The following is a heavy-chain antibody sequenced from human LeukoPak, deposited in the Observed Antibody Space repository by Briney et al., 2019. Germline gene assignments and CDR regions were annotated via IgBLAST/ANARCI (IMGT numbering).Heavy chain of an antibody. D-gene: IGHD1-20*01. CDR1: GYTFTGYY. CDR2: INPNSGGT. CDR3: ARSSVTGYFDY. J-gene: IGHJ4*02. V-gene: IGHV1-2*02. Sequence: ASVKVSCKSSGYTFTGYYMHWVRQAPGQGLEWMGWINPNSGGTNYAQKFQGRVTMTRDTSISTSYMELSRLRSDDTAVYYWARSSVTGYFDYWGQGTLVTVSS.